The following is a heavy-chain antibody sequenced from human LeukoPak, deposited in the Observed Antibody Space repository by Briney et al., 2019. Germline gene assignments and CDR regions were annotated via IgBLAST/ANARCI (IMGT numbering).Heavy chain of an antibody. CDR2: IYYSGSS. D-gene: IGHD2-21*02. CDR1: GGSIASSNYY. V-gene: IGHV4-39*01. CDR3: ARLPFYCGGDCYSFDY. Sequence: SETLSLTCTVSGGSIASSNYYWGWIRQPPGKGLEWIASIYYSGSSYYNPSLKSRVTISVDTSKNQFSLKLSSVTAADTAVYYCARLPFYCGGDCYSFDYWGQGTLVTVSS. J-gene: IGHJ4*02.